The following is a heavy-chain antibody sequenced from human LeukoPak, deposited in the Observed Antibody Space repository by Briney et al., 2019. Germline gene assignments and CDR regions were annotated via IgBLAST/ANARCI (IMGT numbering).Heavy chain of an antibody. D-gene: IGHD6-13*01. CDR2: INSDGTNI. Sequence: PGGSLRLSCAASGFTFSSYTMHWVRQGPGKGLVWVSRINSDGTNIKYADSVKGRFTISRDNAKNTVSLEMNSLRAEDTAVYYCVRAIATVDDYWGQGTQVTVSS. J-gene: IGHJ4*02. CDR1: GFTFSSYT. V-gene: IGHV3-74*03. CDR3: VRAIATVDDY.